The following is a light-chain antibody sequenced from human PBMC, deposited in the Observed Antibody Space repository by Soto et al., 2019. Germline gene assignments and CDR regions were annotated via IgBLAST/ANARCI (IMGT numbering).Light chain of an antibody. J-gene: IGKJ1*01. CDR3: QQYNSYS. CDR1: QDINS. CDR2: AGT. Sequence: IQLTQSPSSLSASVGDRVTITCRASQDINSLAWYQQKPGKAPNLVIYAGTSLQSGVPSRFSGSGSGTEFTLTISSLQPDDFATYYCQQYNSYSFGQGTKV. V-gene: IGKV1-9*01.